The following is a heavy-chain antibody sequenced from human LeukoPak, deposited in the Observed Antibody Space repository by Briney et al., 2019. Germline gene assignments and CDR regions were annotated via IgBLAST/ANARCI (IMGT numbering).Heavy chain of an antibody. CDR1: GYTFTSYD. CDR2: MNPNSGNT. V-gene: IGHV1-8*01. J-gene: IGHJ5*02. D-gene: IGHD3-10*02. Sequence: ASVKVSCKAPGYTFTSYDINWVRQATGQGLEWMGWMNPNSGNTGYAQKFQGRVTMTRNTSISTAYMELSSLRSEDTAVYYCARVPVRMLGFRWFDPWGQGTLVTVSS. CDR3: ARVPVRMLGFRWFDP.